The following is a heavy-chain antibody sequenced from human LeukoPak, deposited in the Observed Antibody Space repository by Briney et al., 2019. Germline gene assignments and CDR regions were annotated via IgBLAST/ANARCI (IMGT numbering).Heavy chain of an antibody. J-gene: IGHJ3*02. CDR3: ARGRYCSGGSCYPDAFDI. Sequence: TTGGSLRLSCAASGFTFSSYEMNWIRQPPGKGLEWIGEINHSGSTNYNPSLKSRVTISVDTSKNQFSLKLSSVTAADTAVYYCARGRYCSGGSCYPDAFDIWGQGTMVTVSS. D-gene: IGHD2-15*01. CDR2: INHSGST. V-gene: IGHV4-34*01. CDR1: GFTFSSYE.